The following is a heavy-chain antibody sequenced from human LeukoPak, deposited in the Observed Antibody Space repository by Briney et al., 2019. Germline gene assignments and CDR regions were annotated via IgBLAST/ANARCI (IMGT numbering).Heavy chain of an antibody. D-gene: IGHD3-16*01. CDR1: GGSFSPYY. J-gene: IGHJ4*02. CDR3: ARDYSERGGDLYYFDY. CDR2: INHSRST. Sequence: PETLSLTCAVYGGSFSPYYWSWIRQSPDKGLEWIGEINHSRSTNYNPSLKSRVTISVDTSKNQFSLKLSSVTAADTAVYYCARDYSERGGDLYYFDYWGQGTLVTVSS. V-gene: IGHV4-34*01.